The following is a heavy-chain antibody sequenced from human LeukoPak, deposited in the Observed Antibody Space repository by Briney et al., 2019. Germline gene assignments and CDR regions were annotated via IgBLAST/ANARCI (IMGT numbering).Heavy chain of an antibody. CDR3: ASAIAVAAYYFDY. CDR2: ISGSGGST. CDR1: GFTFSSYA. J-gene: IGHJ4*02. V-gene: IGHV3-23*01. D-gene: IGHD6-19*01. Sequence: GGSLRLSSAASGFTFSSYAMSWVRQAPGKGLKWVSSISGSGGSTYYADSVKGRFTISRDNSKNTLYLQMNSLRAEDTAVYYCASAIAVAAYYFDYWGQGALVTVSS.